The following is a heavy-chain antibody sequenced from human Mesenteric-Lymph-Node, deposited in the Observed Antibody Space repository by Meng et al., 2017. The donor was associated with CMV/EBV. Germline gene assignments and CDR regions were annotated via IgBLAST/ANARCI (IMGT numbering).Heavy chain of an antibody. V-gene: IGHV4-59*13. J-gene: IGHJ4*02. CDR3: GRDNWGSIDY. Sequence: QVQLQESGPGLGKPSATLSLTCTVSGGSFSSYPWSWIRQPPGKGLEWVGYMSYSGSTNYNPSLKSRITMSLDTSKNQFSLELSSVTAADTAVYYCGRDNWGSIDYWGQGTLVTVSS. D-gene: IGHD7-27*01. CDR1: GGSFSSYP. CDR2: MSYSGST.